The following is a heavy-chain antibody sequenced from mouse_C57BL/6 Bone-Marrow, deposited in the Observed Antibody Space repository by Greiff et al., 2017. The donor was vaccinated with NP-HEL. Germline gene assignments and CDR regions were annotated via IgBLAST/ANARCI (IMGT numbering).Heavy chain of an antibody. CDR2: ILPGSGST. CDR3: ERYGSRYVPYWYFDV. Sequence: QVQLQQSGAELMKPGASVKLSCKATGYTFTGYWIEWVKQRPGHGLEWIGEILPGSGSTNYNEKFKGKATFTADTSSNTAYMQLSSLTTEDSAIYYYERYGSRYVPYWYFDVWGTGTTVTVSS. D-gene: IGHD1-1*01. J-gene: IGHJ1*03. V-gene: IGHV1-9*01. CDR1: GYTFTGYW.